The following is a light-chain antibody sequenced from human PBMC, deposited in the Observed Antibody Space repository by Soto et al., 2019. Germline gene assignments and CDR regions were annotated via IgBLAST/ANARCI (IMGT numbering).Light chain of an antibody. J-gene: IGLJ1*01. CDR2: EVS. CDR1: SSDVGGYNY. CDR3: TSYTSSSTYV. Sequence: QSALTQPASVSGSPGQSITISCTGTSSDVGGYNYVSWYQRHPGKAPKVMIYEVSNRPSGVSNRFSGSKSGNTASLTISGLQAEDEADYYCTSYTSSSTYVFGTGTKLTVL. V-gene: IGLV2-14*01.